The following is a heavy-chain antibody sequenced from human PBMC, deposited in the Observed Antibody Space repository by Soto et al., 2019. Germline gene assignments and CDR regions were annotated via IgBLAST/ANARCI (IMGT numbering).Heavy chain of an antibody. V-gene: IGHV3-23*01. CDR1: GFTFSSYA. CDR3: AKSRSRDFDY. D-gene: IGHD3-10*01. J-gene: IGHJ4*02. CDR2: ISGTGGST. Sequence: EVQLLESGGGLVQPGGSLRLSCAASGFTFSSYAMHWVRQAPGKGQEWVSLISGTGGSTNYAESVKGRFTMSRDNSKNTLSLQMNSLRAADTAVYYCAKSRSRDFDYWGQGTLVTVSS.